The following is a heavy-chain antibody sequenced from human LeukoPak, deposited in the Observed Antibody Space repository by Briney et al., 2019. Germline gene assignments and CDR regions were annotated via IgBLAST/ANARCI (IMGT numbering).Heavy chain of an antibody. J-gene: IGHJ3*02. CDR1: GFTFSSYA. D-gene: IGHD6-13*01. Sequence: GGSLRLSCAASGFTFSSYAMHWVRQAPGKGLEWVALISYDGSNKYYADSVKGRFTISRDDSKNTLYLQMNSLRAEDTAVYYSARDRSSSWSAFDIWGQGTMVTVSS. CDR3: ARDRSSSWSAFDI. CDR2: ISYDGSNK. V-gene: IGHV3-30-3*01.